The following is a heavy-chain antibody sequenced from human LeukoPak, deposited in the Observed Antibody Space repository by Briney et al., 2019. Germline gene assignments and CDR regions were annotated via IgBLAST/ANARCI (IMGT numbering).Heavy chain of an antibody. D-gene: IGHD3-10*01. CDR1: GYTFTSYA. V-gene: IGHV1-3*01. CDR2: INAGNGNT. Sequence: ASVKVSCKASGYTFTSYAMHWVRQAPGQRLEWMGWINAGNGNTKYSQKFQGRVTTTRDTSASTAYMELSSLRSEDTAVYYCARVQLPWLGELFYYYYGMDVWGQGTTVTVSS. CDR3: ARVQLPWLGELFYYYYGMDV. J-gene: IGHJ6*02.